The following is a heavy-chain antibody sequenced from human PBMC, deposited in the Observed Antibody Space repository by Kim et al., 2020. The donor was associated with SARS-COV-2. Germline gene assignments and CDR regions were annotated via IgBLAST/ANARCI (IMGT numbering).Heavy chain of an antibody. D-gene: IGHD2-15*01. CDR3: ARIGDY. V-gene: IGHV5-51*01. CDR2: YPGDSAT. J-gene: IGHJ4*02. Sequence: YPGDSATRYSPSFQGQVTISADKSISTAYMQWSSLKALDTAMYYCARIGDYWSQGTLVTVSS.